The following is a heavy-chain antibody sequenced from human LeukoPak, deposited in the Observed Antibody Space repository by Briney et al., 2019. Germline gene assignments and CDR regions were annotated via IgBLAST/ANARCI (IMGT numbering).Heavy chain of an antibody. V-gene: IGHV1-18*04. J-gene: IGHJ4*02. D-gene: IGHD2-2*01. CDR1: GYTFTSYG. CDR3: ARDPRRVVPAAMNFDY. Sequence: GASVKVSCKASGYTFTSYGISWVRQAPGQGLEWMGWISAYNGNTNYAQELQGRVTMTTDTSTSTAYMELRSLRSDDTAVYYCARDPRRVVPAAMNFDYWGQGTLVTVSS. CDR2: ISAYNGNT.